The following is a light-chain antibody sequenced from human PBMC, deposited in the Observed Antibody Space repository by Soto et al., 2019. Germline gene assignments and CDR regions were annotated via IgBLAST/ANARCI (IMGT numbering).Light chain of an antibody. V-gene: IGLV2-14*01. CDR1: SSDVGGYNY. Sequence: QSALTQPAPVSGSPGQSITISCTGTSSDVGGYNYVSWYQQHPGKAPKLMIYEVSNRPSGVSNRFSGSKSGNTASLTISGLQAEDEADYFCNSYGSTSTRYVFGTGTKVTVL. CDR3: NSYGSTSTRYV. J-gene: IGLJ1*01. CDR2: EVS.